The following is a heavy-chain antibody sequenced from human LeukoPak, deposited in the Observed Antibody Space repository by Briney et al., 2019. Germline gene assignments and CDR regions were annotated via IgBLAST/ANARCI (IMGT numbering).Heavy chain of an antibody. V-gene: IGHV3-33*01. Sequence: PGGSLRLSCAASGFTFSNYGMHWLRQSPDKGLEWVAVIWYAGSEKYYSDSVEGRFTISRDNSKNTLYLHMHNLGAEDTSIYYCARDSGPHNAGTIDYWGQGTLVTVSS. CDR2: IWYAGSEK. CDR1: GFTFSNYG. J-gene: IGHJ4*02. CDR3: ARDSGPHNAGTIDY. D-gene: IGHD4-17*01.